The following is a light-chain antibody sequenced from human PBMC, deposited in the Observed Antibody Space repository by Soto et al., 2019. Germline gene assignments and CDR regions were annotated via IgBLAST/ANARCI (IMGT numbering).Light chain of an antibody. CDR1: QSIDNC. J-gene: IGKJ1*01. Sequence: DIQMTQSPSTLSASIGDRVTITCRASQSIDNCLAWYQQKPGKAPKLLIYDASSLESGVPSRFSGSGSETEFTLTISSLLPDDFATYYCQQYNRYWTFGQGTKEEIK. CDR3: QQYNRYWT. V-gene: IGKV1-5*01. CDR2: DAS.